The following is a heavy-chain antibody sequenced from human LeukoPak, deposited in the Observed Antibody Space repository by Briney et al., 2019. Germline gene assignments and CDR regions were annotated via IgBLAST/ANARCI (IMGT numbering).Heavy chain of an antibody. CDR2: INPSGGST. Sequence: ASVKVSCKASGYTFTGYYMHWVRQAPGQGLEWMGIINPSGGSTSYAQKFQGRVTMTRDTSTSTVYMELSSLRSEDTAVYYCARGSITMVRGVQKEYFQHWGQGTLVTVSS. D-gene: IGHD3-10*01. V-gene: IGHV1-46*01. CDR3: ARGSITMVRGVQKEYFQH. J-gene: IGHJ1*01. CDR1: GYTFTGYY.